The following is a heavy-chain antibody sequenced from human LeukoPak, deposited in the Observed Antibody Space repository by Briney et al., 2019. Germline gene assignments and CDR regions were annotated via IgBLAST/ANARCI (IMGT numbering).Heavy chain of an antibody. J-gene: IGHJ4*02. V-gene: IGHV3-30-3*01. CDR2: ISYDGSNK. Sequence: TGGSLRLSCAASGFTFSSYAMHWVRQAPGKGLEWVAVISYDGSNKYYADTVKGRFTISRDNSKNTLYLQMNSLRAEDTAVYYCAVPGIAVTATDYWGQGTLVTVSS. D-gene: IGHD6-19*01. CDR3: AVPGIAVTATDY. CDR1: GFTFSSYA.